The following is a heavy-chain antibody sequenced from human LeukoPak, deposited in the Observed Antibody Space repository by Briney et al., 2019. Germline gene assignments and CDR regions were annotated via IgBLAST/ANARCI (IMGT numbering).Heavy chain of an antibody. D-gene: IGHD2-2*01. CDR3: ARGLPYCSSTSRYVGYNWFDP. CDR1: GGSFSGYY. J-gene: IGHJ5*02. CDR2: INHSGST. V-gene: IGHV4-34*01. Sequence: SETLSLTCAVYGGSFSGYYWSWIRQPPGKGLEWIGEINHSGSTNYNPSLKSRVTISVDTSKNQFSLKLSSVTAADTAVYYCARGLPYCSSTSRYVGYNWFDPWGQGTLVTVSS.